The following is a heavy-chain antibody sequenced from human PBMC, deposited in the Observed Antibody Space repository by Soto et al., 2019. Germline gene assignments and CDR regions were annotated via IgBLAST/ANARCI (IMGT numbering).Heavy chain of an antibody. Sequence: ASVKVSCKASGGTFSSYAISWVRQAPGQGLEWMGGIIPIFGTANYAQKFQGRVTITADESTSTAYMELSSLRSEDTAVYYCARDLPTHHIAAAGTGAFDIWGQGTMVTVSS. V-gene: IGHV1-69*13. CDR2: IIPIFGTA. CDR1: GGTFSSYA. J-gene: IGHJ3*02. D-gene: IGHD6-13*01. CDR3: ARDLPTHHIAAAGTGAFDI.